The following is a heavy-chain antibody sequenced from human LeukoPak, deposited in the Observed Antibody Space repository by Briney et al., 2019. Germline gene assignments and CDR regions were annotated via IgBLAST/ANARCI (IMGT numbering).Heavy chain of an antibody. V-gene: IGHV3-23*01. D-gene: IGHD3-10*01. Sequence: GGSLRLSCATSGFTFSSYAMSWVRQASGKGLKWVSTIADNGVSTHYADSVKGRFTISRAKSTVYLQMNSLRVEDTAVYYCAKSDGSRSFYHWGQGTLVTVSS. CDR1: GFTFSSYA. J-gene: IGHJ4*02. CDR3: AKSDGSRSFYH. CDR2: IADNGVST.